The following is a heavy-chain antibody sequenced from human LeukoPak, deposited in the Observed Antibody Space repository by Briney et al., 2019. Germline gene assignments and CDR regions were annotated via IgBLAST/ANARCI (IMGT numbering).Heavy chain of an antibody. Sequence: GGSLRLSCAASGFTFDDYGMSWVRQAPGKGLEWVSGINWNGGSTGYADSVKGRFTISRDNAKNSLYLQMNSLRAEDTALYYCARGTRYSSGYYYFDYWGQGTLVTVSS. CDR3: ARGTRYSSGYYYFDY. CDR1: GFTFDDYG. D-gene: IGHD6-19*01. V-gene: IGHV3-20*04. CDR2: INWNGGST. J-gene: IGHJ4*02.